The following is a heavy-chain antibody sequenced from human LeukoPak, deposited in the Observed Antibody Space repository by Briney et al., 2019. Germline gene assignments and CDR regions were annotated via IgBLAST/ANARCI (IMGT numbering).Heavy chain of an antibody. V-gene: IGHV3-30*18. Sequence: PGGALRLSCAASGFTLSAYAMHWVRQAPGKGLEWVARISYDGSNTYYADFVKGRLTISRDSSKNTLYLQVNSLRAEDTALYYCAKEGLGSSWYPNYFDYWGQGTLVTVSS. CDR2: ISYDGSNT. CDR1: GFTLSAYA. J-gene: IGHJ4*02. CDR3: AKEGLGSSWYPNYFDY. D-gene: IGHD6-13*01.